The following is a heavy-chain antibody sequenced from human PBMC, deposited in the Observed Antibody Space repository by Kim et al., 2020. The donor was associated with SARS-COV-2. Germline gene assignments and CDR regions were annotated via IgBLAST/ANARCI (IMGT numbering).Heavy chain of an antibody. CDR2: IYPGDSDT. D-gene: IGHD6-13*01. V-gene: IGHV5-51*01. CDR3: ARHVKSGIAAEDGMDV. J-gene: IGHJ6*02. CDR1: GYSFTSYW. Sequence: GESLKISCKGSGYSFTSYWIGWVRQMPGKGLEWMGIIYPGDSDTRYSPSFQGQVTISADKSISTAYLQWSSLKASDTAMYYCARHVKSGIAAEDGMDVWGQGTTVTVSS.